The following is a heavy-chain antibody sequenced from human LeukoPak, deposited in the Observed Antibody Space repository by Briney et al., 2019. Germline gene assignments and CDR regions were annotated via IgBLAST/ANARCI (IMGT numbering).Heavy chain of an antibody. J-gene: IGHJ4*02. Sequence: GGSLRLSCAASGFMFSGYWMSWVRQAPGKGPEWVANRKEDGSEEYYVDSVKGRFTISRDNSKNSLSLQMNSLRAEDTAVYFCARANNGGQGTLVTVSA. CDR2: RKEDGSEE. CDR1: GFMFSGYW. CDR3: ARANN. V-gene: IGHV3-7*04. D-gene: IGHD1/OR15-1a*01.